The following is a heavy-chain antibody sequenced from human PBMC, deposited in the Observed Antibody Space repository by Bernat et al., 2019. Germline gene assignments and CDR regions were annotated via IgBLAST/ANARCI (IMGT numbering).Heavy chain of an antibody. J-gene: IGHJ4*02. CDR1: GYSFTSHW. CDR3: ARAPPSYYYDSSGYIDY. Sequence: EVQLVQSGAEVKKPGESLKISCKGSGYSFTSHWIGWVRQMPGKGLEWMGIIYPGDSDTRYSPSFQGQVTISADKSISTAYLQWSSLKASDTAMYYCARAPPSYYYDSSGYIDYWGQGTLVTVSS. V-gene: IGHV5-51*01. CDR2: IYPGDSDT. D-gene: IGHD3-22*01.